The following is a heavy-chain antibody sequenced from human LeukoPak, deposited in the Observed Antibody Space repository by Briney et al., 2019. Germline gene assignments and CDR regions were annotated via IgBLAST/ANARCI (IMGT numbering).Heavy chain of an antibody. D-gene: IGHD1-26*01. CDR2: ISGSGGST. V-gene: IGHV3-23*01. CDR3: AKAVGALDY. Sequence: PGGSLRLSCAGSGFPFSSHGMNWVRQAPGKGLEWVSAISGSGGSTYYADSVKGRFTISRDNSKNTLYLQMNSLRAEDTAVYYCAKAVGALDYWGQGTLVTVSS. J-gene: IGHJ4*02. CDR1: GFPFSSHG.